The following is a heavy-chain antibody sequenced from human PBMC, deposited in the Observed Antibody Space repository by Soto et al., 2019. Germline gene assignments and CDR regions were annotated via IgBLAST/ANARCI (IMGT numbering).Heavy chain of an antibody. CDR1: GYTFTSYG. CDR3: ARQRYCSGGSCYLSPYYYYGMDV. CDR2: ISAYNGNT. D-gene: IGHD2-15*01. J-gene: IGHJ6*02. V-gene: IGHV1-18*01. Sequence: ASVKVSCKASGYTFTSYGISWVRQAPGQGLEWMGWISAYNGNTNYEQKLQGRVTMTTDTSTSTAYMELRSLRSDDTAVYYCARQRYCSGGSCYLSPYYYYGMDVWGQGTTVTVSS.